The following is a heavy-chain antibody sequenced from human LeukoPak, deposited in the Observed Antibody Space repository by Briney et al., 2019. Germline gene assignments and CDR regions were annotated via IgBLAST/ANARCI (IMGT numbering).Heavy chain of an antibody. Sequence: ASVKVSCKASGYTFTSYGISWVRQAPGQGLEWMGWINPNSGGTNYAQKFQGRVTMTRDTSISTAYMELSRLRSDDAAVYYCASSPLGGSGKRRYNWFDPWGQGTLVTVSS. CDR1: GYTFTSYG. CDR2: INPNSGGT. J-gene: IGHJ5*02. V-gene: IGHV1-2*02. CDR3: ASSPLGGSGKRRYNWFDP. D-gene: IGHD3-10*01.